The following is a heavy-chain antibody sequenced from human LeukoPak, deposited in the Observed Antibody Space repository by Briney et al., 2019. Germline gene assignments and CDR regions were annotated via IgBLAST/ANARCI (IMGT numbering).Heavy chain of an antibody. Sequence: ASVTVSCKASGYTFTSYGISWVRQAPGQGLEWMGWISAYNGNTNYAQKLQGRVTMTTDTSTSTAYMELRSLRSDDTAVYYCARGVRGRWLQFSPTDYWGQGTLVTVSS. V-gene: IGHV1-18*01. D-gene: IGHD5-24*01. CDR2: ISAYNGNT. CDR3: ARGVRGRWLQFSPTDY. CDR1: GYTFTSYG. J-gene: IGHJ4*02.